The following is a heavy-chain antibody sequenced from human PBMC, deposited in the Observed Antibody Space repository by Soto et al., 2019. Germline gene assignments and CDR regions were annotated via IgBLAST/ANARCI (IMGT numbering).Heavy chain of an antibody. D-gene: IGHD4-17*01. Sequence: QVQLVESGGGVVQPGRSLRLSCAASGFTFSSYGMRWDRQAPGKGLEWVAVISYDGSNKYYADSVKGRFTISRDNPKNTLYLQMNSLRAEDTAVYYCAKSPLSVTSSYYFDYWGQGTLVTVSS. J-gene: IGHJ4*02. CDR3: AKSPLSVTSSYYFDY. CDR1: GFTFSSYG. CDR2: ISYDGSNK. V-gene: IGHV3-30*18.